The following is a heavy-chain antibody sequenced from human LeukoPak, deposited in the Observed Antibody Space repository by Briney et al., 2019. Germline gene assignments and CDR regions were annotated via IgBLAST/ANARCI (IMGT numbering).Heavy chain of an antibody. CDR2: IYTSGTI. D-gene: IGHD3-10*01. J-gene: IGHJ5*02. CDR3: ARDSGTTGEVKFDP. CDR1: GGSISSYY. Sequence: SETLSLSCTVSGGSISSYYWSWIRQPAGTALEWIGRIYTSGTITYNPSLKSRVTMSVDTSKNQFSLKLSSVTAADTAVYYCARDSGTTGEVKFDPWGQGTLVTVSS. V-gene: IGHV4-4*07.